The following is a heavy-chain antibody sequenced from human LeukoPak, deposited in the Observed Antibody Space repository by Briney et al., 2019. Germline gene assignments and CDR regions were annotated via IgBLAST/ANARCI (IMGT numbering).Heavy chain of an antibody. V-gene: IGHV3-53*01. Sequence: PGGSLRLSCAASGFTVSSNYMSWVRQAPGKGLEWVSVIYSGGSTYYADSVKGRFTISRDNSKNTLYLQMNSLRAEDTAVYYCARLLGYCSSTSCSNWFDPWGQGTLVTVSS. CDR3: ARLLGYCSSTSCSNWFDP. J-gene: IGHJ5*02. CDR2: IYSGGST. CDR1: GFTVSSNY. D-gene: IGHD2-2*01.